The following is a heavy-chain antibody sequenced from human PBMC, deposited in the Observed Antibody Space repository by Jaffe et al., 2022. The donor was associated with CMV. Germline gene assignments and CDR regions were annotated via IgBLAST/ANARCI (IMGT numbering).Heavy chain of an antibody. J-gene: IGHJ3*02. Sequence: QVQLVQSGAEVKKPGASVKVSCKASGYTFTSYYMHWVRQAPGQGLEWMGIINPSGGSTSYAQKFQGRVTMTRDTSTSTVYMELSSLRSEDTAVYYCARERNSSGWYLETEWELRGPGAFDIWGQGTMVTVSS. D-gene: IGHD6-19*01. CDR1: GYTFTSYY. CDR2: INPSGGST. CDR3: ARERNSSGWYLETEWELRGPGAFDI. V-gene: IGHV1-46*01.